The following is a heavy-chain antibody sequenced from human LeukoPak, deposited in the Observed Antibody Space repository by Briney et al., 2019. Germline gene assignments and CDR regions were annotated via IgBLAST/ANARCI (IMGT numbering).Heavy chain of an antibody. CDR3: ARSRGAGPGAYFDY. J-gene: IGHJ4*02. CDR2: ISSSGSTI. Sequence: GGSLRLSCAASGFTFSSYEMNWVRQAPGKGLEWVSYISSSGSTIYYADSVKGRFTISRDNAENSLYLQMNSLRAEDTAVYYCARSRGAGPGAYFDYWGQGTLVTVTS. CDR1: GFTFSSYE. D-gene: IGHD6-19*01. V-gene: IGHV3-48*03.